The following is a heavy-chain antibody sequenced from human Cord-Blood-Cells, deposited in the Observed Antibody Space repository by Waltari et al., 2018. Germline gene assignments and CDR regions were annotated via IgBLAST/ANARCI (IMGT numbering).Heavy chain of an antibody. V-gene: IGHV1-69*09. Sequence: QVQLVQSGAEVKKPGSSVKVSCKASVGTFSSYAISWVRQAPGKGLEWMGRIIPILGIANYAQKFQDRVTITADKSTSTAYMELSSLRSEDTAVYYCARDEVAAAGAPFDYWGQGTLVTVSS. D-gene: IGHD6-13*01. CDR3: ARDEVAAAGAPFDY. CDR2: IIPILGIA. J-gene: IGHJ4*02. CDR1: VGTFSSYA.